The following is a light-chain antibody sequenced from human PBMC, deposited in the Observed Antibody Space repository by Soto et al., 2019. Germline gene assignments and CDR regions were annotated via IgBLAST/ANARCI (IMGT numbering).Light chain of an antibody. V-gene: IGKV3D-20*02. J-gene: IGKJ5*01. CDR1: QSVTSSY. CDR2: GAS. CDR3: QQRSNWPPEIT. Sequence: EIVMTQSPVTLSVSPGERATLSCRASQSVTSSYLAWYQQKPGQAPRLLIYGASSRATGIPDRFSGSGSGTDFTLTISRLEPEDFAVYYCQQRSNWPPEITFGQGTRLEIK.